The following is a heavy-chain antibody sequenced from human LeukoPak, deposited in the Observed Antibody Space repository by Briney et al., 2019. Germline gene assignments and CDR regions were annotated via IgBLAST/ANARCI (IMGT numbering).Heavy chain of an antibody. CDR1: GGSFSGYY. J-gene: IGHJ4*02. D-gene: IGHD3-10*01. CDR3: ARVRGVPTYFDY. Sequence: PSETLSLTCAVYGGSFSGYYWGWIRQPPGKGLEWIGEINHSGSTNYNPSLKSRVTISVDTSKNQFSLKLSSVTAADTAVYYCARVRGVPTYFDYWGQGTLVTVSS. CDR2: INHSGST. V-gene: IGHV4-34*01.